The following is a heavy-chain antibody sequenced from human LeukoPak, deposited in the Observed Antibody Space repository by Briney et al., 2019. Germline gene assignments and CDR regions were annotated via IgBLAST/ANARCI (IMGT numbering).Heavy chain of an antibody. CDR1: GVSISSSSYY. CDR3: ARDRAAAGTRWLDP. Sequence: PSETLSLTCTVSGVSISSSSYYWGWIRQPPGKGLEWIGSIYYSGSTYYNPSLKSRITISVDTSKNQVFLNLSSVTTAVKAGYYCARDRAAAGTRWLDPWGQGTLVTVSS. V-gene: IGHV4-39*07. J-gene: IGHJ5*02. D-gene: IGHD6-13*01. CDR2: IYYSGST.